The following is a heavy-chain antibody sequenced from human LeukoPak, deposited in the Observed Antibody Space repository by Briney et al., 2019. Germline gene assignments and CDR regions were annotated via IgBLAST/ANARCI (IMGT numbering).Heavy chain of an antibody. D-gene: IGHD3-16*02. V-gene: IGHV3-23*01. J-gene: IGHJ4*02. CDR3: ATGPPFYDYVWGSYPEGGYFDY. CDR2: ISGSGGST. CDR1: GFTVSSNY. Sequence: GGSLRLSCATSGFTVSSNYMSWVRQAPGKGLEWVSAISGSGGSTYYADSVKGRFTISRDNSKNTLYLQMNSLRAEDTAVYYCATGPPFYDYVWGSYPEGGYFDYWGQGTLVTVSS.